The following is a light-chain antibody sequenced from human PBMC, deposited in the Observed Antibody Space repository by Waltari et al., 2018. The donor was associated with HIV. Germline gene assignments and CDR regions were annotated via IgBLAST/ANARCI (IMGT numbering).Light chain of an antibody. CDR3: QQNIEWPLT. CDR2: GAS. V-gene: IGKV3D-15*01. Sequence: EIVMTQSPATVSLSPGDRISLACRASRAVSSNLAWYQQKPGQAPRLLLFGASTRATGVPTRFSGSGFGTDFTLTISSLQSEDFAMYYCQQNIEWPLTFGPGTKVQMK. CDR1: RAVSSN. J-gene: IGKJ1*01.